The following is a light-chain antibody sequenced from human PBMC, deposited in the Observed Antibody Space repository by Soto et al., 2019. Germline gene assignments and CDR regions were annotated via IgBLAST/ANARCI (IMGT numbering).Light chain of an antibody. V-gene: IGLV2-14*03. J-gene: IGLJ3*02. CDR3: SSYTTSSTLV. CDR2: DVT. CDR1: SSDIGGYNF. Sequence: QSALTQPASVSGSPGQSITISCTGTSSDIGGYNFVSWYQQHPGKAPKLMIYDVTNRPPGLSDRFSGSKSGNTASLTIYGLQAEDEADYYCSSYTTSSTLVFGGGTKLTVL.